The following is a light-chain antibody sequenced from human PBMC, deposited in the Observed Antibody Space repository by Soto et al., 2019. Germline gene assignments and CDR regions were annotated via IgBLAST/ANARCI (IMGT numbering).Light chain of an antibody. CDR1: QYVTNN. V-gene: IGKV3-15*01. J-gene: IGKJ4*01. CDR2: AAS. Sequence: EIVMTQSPATLSVSPGETATLSCRASQYVTNNLAWYQQRPGQPPRLLIYAASTRAANIPTRFSGSRSGTEFTLTITSLQSEDFAVYFCQQYNDGLTFGGGTMVDIK. CDR3: QQYNDGLT.